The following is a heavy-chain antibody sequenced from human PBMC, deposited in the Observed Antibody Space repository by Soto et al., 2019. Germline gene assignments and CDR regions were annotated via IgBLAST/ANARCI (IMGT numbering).Heavy chain of an antibody. D-gene: IGHD3-16*01. CDR3: AHRYDYGEMKY. J-gene: IGHJ4*02. CDR1: GFSLSTSGVG. CDR2: IYWDANK. V-gene: IGHV2-5*02. Sequence: QITLKESGPTLVKPTQTLTLTCTFSGFSLSTSGVGVGWIRQPPGKALEWLALIYWDANKRYSPSLKSRLTITKDTSKNQVVLTMTNMDPVDTATYYCAHRYDYGEMKYWGQGTLVTVSS.